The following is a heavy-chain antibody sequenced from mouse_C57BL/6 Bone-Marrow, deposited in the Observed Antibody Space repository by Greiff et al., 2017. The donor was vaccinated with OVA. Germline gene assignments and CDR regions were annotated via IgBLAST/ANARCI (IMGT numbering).Heavy chain of an antibody. CDR1: GFTFTDYY. V-gene: IGHV7-3*02. CDR3: ARAEPYGYFDV. CDR2: IRHKANGYTT. J-gene: IGHJ1*03. Sequence: EVKVVESGGGLVQSGRSLRLSCATSGFTFTDYYMSWVRQPPGKALEWLGFIRHKANGYTTEYSASVKGRFTISRDNSQSILYLQMNALSAEDRATYYCARAEPYGYFDVWAQGPRSPSPQ.